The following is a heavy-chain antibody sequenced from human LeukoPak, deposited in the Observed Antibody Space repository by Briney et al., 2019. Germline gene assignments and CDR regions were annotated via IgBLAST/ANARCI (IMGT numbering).Heavy chain of an antibody. Sequence: GGSLRLSCAASGFTFSSYGMHWVRQAPGKGLEWVAVISYDGSNKYYADSVKGRFTISRDNSENTLYLQMNSLRAEDTAVYYCAKWRTAMDYWGQGTLVTVSS. V-gene: IGHV3-30*18. CDR1: GFTFSSYG. D-gene: IGHD2-21*02. J-gene: IGHJ4*02. CDR3: AKWRTAMDY. CDR2: ISYDGSNK.